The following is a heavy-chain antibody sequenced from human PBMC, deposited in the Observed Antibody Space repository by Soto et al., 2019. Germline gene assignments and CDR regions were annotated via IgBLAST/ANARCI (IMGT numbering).Heavy chain of an antibody. CDR3: ARAGPYSSSANGYFDL. Sequence: QVQLVQSGAEVKKPGASVKVSCKASGYTFTSYAMHWVRQAPGQRLEWMGWINAGNGNTKYSQKFQGRVTITRDTSASTAYMELSSLRSEDTAVYYCARAGPYSSSANGYFDLWGRGTLVTVSS. CDR1: GYTFTSYA. V-gene: IGHV1-3*01. CDR2: INAGNGNT. J-gene: IGHJ2*01. D-gene: IGHD6-6*01.